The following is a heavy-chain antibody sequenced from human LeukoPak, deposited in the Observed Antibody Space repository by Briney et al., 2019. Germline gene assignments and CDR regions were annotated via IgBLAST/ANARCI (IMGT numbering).Heavy chain of an antibody. CDR2: IVGNGGGI. V-gene: IGHV3-23*01. CDR3: AKDRIPDGRYSIDY. CDR1: GFTFSTYA. J-gene: IGHJ4*02. D-gene: IGHD3-16*02. Sequence: PGGSLRLSCAASGFTFSTYAMNWVRQAPGKGLEWVAVIVGNGGGIHYADSVEGRFTISRDNDKNTVYLQMNSLRAEDAAVYYCAKDRIPDGRYSIDYWGQGTLVTVSS.